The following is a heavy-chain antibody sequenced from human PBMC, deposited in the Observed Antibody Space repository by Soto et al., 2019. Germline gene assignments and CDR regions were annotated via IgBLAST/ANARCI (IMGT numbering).Heavy chain of an antibody. CDR1: GFTFSSYG. V-gene: IGHV3-30*03. D-gene: IGHD3-10*01. Sequence: PGGSLRLSCAASGFTFSSYGMHWVRQAPGKGLEWVAVISYDGSNKYYADSVKGRFTISRDNSKNTLYLQMNSLRAEDTAVYYCAASPMVRGVILGDYFDYWGQGTLVTVSS. CDR3: AASPMVRGVILGDYFDY. J-gene: IGHJ4*02. CDR2: ISYDGSNK.